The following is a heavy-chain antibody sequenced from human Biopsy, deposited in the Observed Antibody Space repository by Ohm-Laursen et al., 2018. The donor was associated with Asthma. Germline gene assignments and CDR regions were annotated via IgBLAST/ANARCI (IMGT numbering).Heavy chain of an antibody. Sequence: SDTLSLTCAVYGGSFSSNYWSWIRQTPGKGLEWLGDTHHSGYTNYNPSLSSRLTISVDTSKKQISLRLSSVNAADTAVYYCAGFCSGGNCPDHWGQGTLVTVSS. D-gene: IGHD2-15*01. V-gene: IGHV4-34*01. J-gene: IGHJ4*02. CDR1: GGSFSSNY. CDR2: THHSGYT. CDR3: AGFCSGGNCPDH.